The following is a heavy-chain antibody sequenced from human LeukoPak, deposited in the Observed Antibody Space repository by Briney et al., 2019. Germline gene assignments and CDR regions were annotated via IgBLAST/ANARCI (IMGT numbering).Heavy chain of an antibody. Sequence: KPSETLSLTCTVSGCSISSYYWSWIRQPPGKGLEWIGYIYYSGRTNYNPSLKSRVTISVDTSKNQFSLKLSSVTAADTAVYYCARGRGSSGWYFPYWGQGTLVTVSS. J-gene: IGHJ4*02. CDR3: ARGRGSSGWYFPY. V-gene: IGHV4-59*01. D-gene: IGHD6-19*01. CDR2: IYYSGRT. CDR1: GCSISSYY.